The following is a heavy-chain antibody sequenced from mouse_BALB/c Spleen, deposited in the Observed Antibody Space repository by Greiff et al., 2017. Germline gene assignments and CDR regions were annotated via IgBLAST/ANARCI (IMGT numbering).Heavy chain of an antibody. CDR2: ISNLAYSI. CDR3: ARGRPYYAMDY. CDR1: GFTFSDYG. Sequence: EVQLVESGGGLVQPGGSRKLSCAASGFTFSDYGMAWVRQAPGKGPEWVAFISNLAYSIYYADTVTGRFTISRENAKNTLYLEMSSLRSEDTAMYYCARGRPYYAMDYWGQGTSVTVSS. J-gene: IGHJ4*01. V-gene: IGHV5-15*02.